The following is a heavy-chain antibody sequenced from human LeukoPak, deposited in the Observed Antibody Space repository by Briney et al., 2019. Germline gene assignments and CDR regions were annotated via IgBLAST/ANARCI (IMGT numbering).Heavy chain of an antibody. D-gene: IGHD4-23*01. CDR3: AALFSRGGGNSPIDY. Sequence: SVKVSCKASGFTFTSSAMQWVRQARGQRLEWIGWIVVGSGNTNYAQKFQERVTITTDMSTSTAYMELSSLRSEDTAVYYCAALFSRGGGNSPIDYWGQGTLVTVSS. CDR1: GFTFTSSA. J-gene: IGHJ4*02. CDR2: IVVGSGNT. V-gene: IGHV1-58*02.